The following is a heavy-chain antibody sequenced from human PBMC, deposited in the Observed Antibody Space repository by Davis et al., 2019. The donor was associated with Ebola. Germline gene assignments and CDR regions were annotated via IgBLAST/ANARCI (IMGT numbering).Heavy chain of an antibody. CDR1: GYTFSSYY. CDR3: ARFCSGGSCYGYYYYGMDV. J-gene: IGHJ6*02. CDR2: VNPNDGAT. D-gene: IGHD2-15*01. V-gene: IGHV1-46*01. Sequence: AASVKVSCKASGYTFSSYYVHWVRQAPGQGLEWMALVNPNDGATTYAQKFRGRVTMTTDTSTSTAYMELSSLRSEDTAVYYCARFCSGGSCYGYYYYGMDVWGQGTTVTVSS.